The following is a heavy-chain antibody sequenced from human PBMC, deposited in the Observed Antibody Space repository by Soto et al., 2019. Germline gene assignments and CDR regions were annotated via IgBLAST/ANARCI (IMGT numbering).Heavy chain of an antibody. Sequence: QVQLQESGPGLVKPSETLSLICSVSGGSISSYYWTWIRQPPGKGPEWIGYIYYSGSTKYNPSLKRRVTISVDTSKNQFSLKLSSVTAADTAVYYCARSAAVAGSYGLDVWGQGTTVTVSS. V-gene: IGHV4-59*01. D-gene: IGHD6-19*01. J-gene: IGHJ6*02. CDR1: GGSISSYY. CDR2: IYYSGST. CDR3: ARSAAVAGSYGLDV.